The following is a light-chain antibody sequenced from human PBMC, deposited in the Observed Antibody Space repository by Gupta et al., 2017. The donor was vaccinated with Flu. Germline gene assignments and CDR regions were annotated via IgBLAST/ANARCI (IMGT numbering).Light chain of an antibody. CDR3: QQYYNWPPWT. J-gene: IGKJ1*01. CDR1: QSVSSN. Sequence: EIVMTQSPATLSVSPGERATLPCRASQSVSSNLAWYQQKPGQAPRLLIYGASTRAPGIPARFSGSGSGTEFTLTISSLQSEDFALYYYQQYYNWPPWTFGQGTKVEIK. CDR2: GAS. V-gene: IGKV3-15*01.